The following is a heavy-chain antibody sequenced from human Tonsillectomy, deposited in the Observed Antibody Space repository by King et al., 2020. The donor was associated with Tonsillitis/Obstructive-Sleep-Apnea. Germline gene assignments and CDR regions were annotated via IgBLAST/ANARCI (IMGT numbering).Heavy chain of an antibody. V-gene: IGHV3-74*01. CDR3: ARDHMVDGSGQPDDVFDM. J-gene: IGHJ3*02. CDR1: GFTFRSYW. D-gene: IGHD2-21*01. Sequence: VQLVESGGGLVQPGWSLRLSCAASGFTFRSYWMHWVRQAPGTGLGWLSRINGDGRSTSDADYVKGRFTITHDNAKNTMILQMNSQRDEDTAVYHCARDHMVDGSGQPDDVFDMWGQGTMVTVSS. CDR2: INGDGRST.